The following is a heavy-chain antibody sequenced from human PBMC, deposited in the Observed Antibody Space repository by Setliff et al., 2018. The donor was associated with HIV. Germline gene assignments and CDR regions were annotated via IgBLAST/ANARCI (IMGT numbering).Heavy chain of an antibody. D-gene: IGHD6-13*01. CDR1: GSSISSNYY. J-gene: IGHJ4*02. Sequence: ETLSLTCTVSGSSISSNYYWSWIRQPPGKALEWLAHIFSIDDKSYSTSLKSRLTVSKDTSKSQVVLTMTNMDPVDTATYCCARIVFGGYRSTWYQDYWGQGTLVTVSS. CDR2: IFSIDDK. CDR3: ARIVFGGYRSTWYQDY. V-gene: IGHV2-26*01.